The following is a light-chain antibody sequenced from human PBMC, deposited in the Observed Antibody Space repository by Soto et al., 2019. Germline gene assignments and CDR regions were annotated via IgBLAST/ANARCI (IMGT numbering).Light chain of an antibody. V-gene: IGKV1-5*03. Sequence: DIQMTQSPSTLSASVGYRFTITCRASQSISSWLAWYQHKPGKAPKLLIYKASSLESGVPSRFSGSGSGTEFTLTISSLQSEDFAVYYCQHYNNWPPTFGPGTTGDIK. CDR3: QHYNNWPPT. CDR1: QSISSW. J-gene: IGKJ3*01. CDR2: KAS.